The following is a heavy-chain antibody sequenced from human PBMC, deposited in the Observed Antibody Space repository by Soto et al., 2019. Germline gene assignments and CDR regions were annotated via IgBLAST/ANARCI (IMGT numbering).Heavy chain of an antibody. V-gene: IGHV1-46*01. CDR3: ARGDGRGSSGFYYYYGMDV. CDR2: ISPYDDST. Sequence: QVQLVQSGAEVKKPGASVKVSCKASGFTFTNYFFHWVRQAPRQGLEWMGIISPYDDSTNYVQSLQGRVTMTSDTSTSTVYMELSSLRSEDTAVYYCARGDGRGSSGFYYYYGMDVWGHGTTVTVSS. CDR1: GFTFTNYF. D-gene: IGHD6-25*01. J-gene: IGHJ6*02.